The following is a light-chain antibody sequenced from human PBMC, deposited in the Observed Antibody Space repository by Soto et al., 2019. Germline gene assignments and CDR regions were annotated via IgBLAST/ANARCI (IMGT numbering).Light chain of an antibody. CDR2: SAS. CDR3: QQSYSVPPT. Sequence: DIQMTQSPAPLSASAGDRVTITCRASQTIGNYVNWYQQKPGKAPNLLITSASSLRSGVPSRFSGSGSGTEFTLTITNLQPEDSATYFCQQSYSVPPTFGQGT. CDR1: QTIGNY. V-gene: IGKV1-39*01. J-gene: IGKJ1*01.